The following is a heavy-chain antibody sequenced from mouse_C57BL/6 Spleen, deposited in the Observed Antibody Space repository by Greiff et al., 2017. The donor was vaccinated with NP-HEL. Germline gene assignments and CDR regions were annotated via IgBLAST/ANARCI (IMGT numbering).Heavy chain of an antibody. CDR2: ISDGGSYT. V-gene: IGHV5-4*01. J-gene: IGHJ3*01. CDR3: ARGSYYDYGGWFAY. Sequence: EVQVVESGGGLVKPGGSLKLSCAASGFTFSSYAMSWVRQTPEKRLEWVATISDGGSYTYYPDNVKGRFTISRDNAKNNLYLQMSHLKSEDTAMYYCARGSYYDYGGWFAYWGQGTLVTVSA. CDR1: GFTFSSYA. D-gene: IGHD2-4*01.